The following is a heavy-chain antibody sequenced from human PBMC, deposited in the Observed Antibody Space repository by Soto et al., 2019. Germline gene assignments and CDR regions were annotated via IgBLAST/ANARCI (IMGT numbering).Heavy chain of an antibody. CDR1: VLTSSIYA. CDR3: ARVYSNYSFYGTDA. Sequence: SVLTSSIYAIGWMRQAPGQGLEWMGGIIPIFGTANYAQKFQGRVTITADKSTSTAYMELSSLRSEDTAVYYCARVYSNYSFYGTDAWD. CDR2: IIPIFGTA. D-gene: IGHD4-4*01. J-gene: IGHJ6*04. V-gene: IGHV1-69*06.